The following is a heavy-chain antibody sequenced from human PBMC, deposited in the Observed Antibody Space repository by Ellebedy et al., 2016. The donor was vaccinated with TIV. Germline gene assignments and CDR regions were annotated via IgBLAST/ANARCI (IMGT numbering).Heavy chain of an antibody. V-gene: IGHV4-4*07. CDR2: IFTSGSF. CDR1: GGSVSRYF. Sequence: SETLSLTXTVSGGSVSRYFWSWIRQPAGKGLEWIGRIFTSGSFNYNPSLMSRVTMSVVTSKNQISLRLNSVTTADTAVYYCARSSGNYFEAFEFWGQGSQVTVSS. D-gene: IGHD1-26*01. J-gene: IGHJ4*02. CDR3: ARSSGNYFEAFEF.